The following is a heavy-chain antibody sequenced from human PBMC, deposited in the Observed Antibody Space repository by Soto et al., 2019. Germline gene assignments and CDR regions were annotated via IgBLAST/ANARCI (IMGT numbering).Heavy chain of an antibody. CDR3: AKGHGDYAF. V-gene: IGHV4-59*01. CDR2: IYYSGVT. CDR1: GGSIGGYY. Sequence: QVQLQESGPGLVKPSETLSLTCTVSGGSIGGYYWSWIRQPPGKGLEWIGYIYYSGVTNYNPSLKSRVTISADTSKNQFSLKLSAVTAADTAVYYCAKGHGDYAFWGQGTLVTVSS. J-gene: IGHJ4*02. D-gene: IGHD4-17*01.